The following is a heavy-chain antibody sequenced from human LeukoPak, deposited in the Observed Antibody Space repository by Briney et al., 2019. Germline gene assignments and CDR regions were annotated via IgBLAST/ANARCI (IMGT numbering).Heavy chain of an antibody. V-gene: IGHV4-61*02. CDR1: GGSISSGSYY. D-gene: IGHD2-2*01. CDR2: IYTSGST. J-gene: IGHJ6*03. Sequence: SETLSLTCTVSGGSISSGSYYWSWIRQPAGKGLEWIGRIYTSGSTNYNPSLKGRVTISVDTSKNQFSLKLSSVTAADTAVYYCARVGYCSSTSCPYYYYMDVWGKGTTVTVSS. CDR3: ARVGYCSSTSCPYYYYMDV.